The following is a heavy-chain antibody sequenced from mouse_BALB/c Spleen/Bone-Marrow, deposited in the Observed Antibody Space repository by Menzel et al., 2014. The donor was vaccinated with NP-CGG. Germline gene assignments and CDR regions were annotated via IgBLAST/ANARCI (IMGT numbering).Heavy chain of an antibody. CDR3: ASYYYGSAWFAY. CDR1: GFNIKDTY. D-gene: IGHD1-1*01. CDR2: IDPANGNT. Sequence: EVMLVESGAELVKPGASVKLSCTASGFNIKDTYMHWVKQRPEQGLEWIGRIDPANGNTKYDPKFQGKATITADTSFNTAYLQLSSLTSEGTAVYYCASYYYGSAWFAYWGQGTLVTVSA. V-gene: IGHV14-3*02. J-gene: IGHJ3*01.